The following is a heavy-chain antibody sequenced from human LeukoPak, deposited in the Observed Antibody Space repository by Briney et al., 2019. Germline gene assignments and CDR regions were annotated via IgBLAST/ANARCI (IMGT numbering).Heavy chain of an antibody. CDR3: ARDGTYYYGSGSQGFDI. D-gene: IGHD3-10*01. CDR1: GFTFSSYG. J-gene: IGHJ3*02. V-gene: IGHV3-33*01. CDR2: IWYDGSNK. Sequence: PGGSLRLSCAASGFTFSSYGMHWVRQAPGKGREGGAVIWYDGSNKYYADAVKGRFTISRDNSKNTLYLQMNSMRAEDTAVYYCARDGTYYYGSGSQGFDIWGQGTMVTVSS.